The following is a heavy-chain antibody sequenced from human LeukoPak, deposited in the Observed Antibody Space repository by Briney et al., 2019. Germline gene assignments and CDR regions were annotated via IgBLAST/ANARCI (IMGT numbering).Heavy chain of an antibody. CDR2: IYYSGST. Sequence: SETLSLTCTVSGGSVSSSSYYWAWIRQPPGKGLEWIGSIYYSGSTYYNPSLKSRVTISVDTSKNQFSLKLSSVTAADTAVYYCARDLSGSHVVGYWGQGTLVTVSS. J-gene: IGHJ4*02. CDR3: ARDLSGSHVVGY. CDR1: GGSVSSSSYY. D-gene: IGHD2-15*01. V-gene: IGHV4-39*07.